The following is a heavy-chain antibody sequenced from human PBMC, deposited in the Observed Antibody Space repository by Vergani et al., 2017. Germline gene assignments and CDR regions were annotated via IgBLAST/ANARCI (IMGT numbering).Heavy chain of an antibody. V-gene: IGHV3-7*04. CDR3: ARDRYYDILTGYSISYFDY. CDR2: IKQDGSEK. J-gene: IGHJ4*02. D-gene: IGHD3-9*01. CDR1: GFTFSSYW. Sequence: EVQLLESGGGLVQPGGSLRLSCAASGFTFSSYWMSWVRQAPGKGLEWVANIKQDGSEKYYVDSVKGRFTINRDNAKNSLYLQMNSLRAEDTAVYYCARDRYYDILTGYSISYFDYWGQGTLVTVSS.